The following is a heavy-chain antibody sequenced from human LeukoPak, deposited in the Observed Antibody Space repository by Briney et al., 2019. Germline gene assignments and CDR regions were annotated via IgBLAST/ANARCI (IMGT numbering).Heavy chain of an antibody. D-gene: IGHD5-12*01. J-gene: IGHJ6*03. CDR3: AKDTVKVAMIRRVPHYMGV. CDR1: GFTFTSYG. V-gene: IGHV3-30*02. Sequence: GGSLRLSCAASGFTFTSYGMHWVRQAPGKGLEWVAFIRYDGTNKYYADSVKGRFTISRDNSKNTLYLQMNSLRAEDTAVYYCAKDTVKVAMIRRVPHYMGVWGKGTTVTIS. CDR2: IRYDGTNK.